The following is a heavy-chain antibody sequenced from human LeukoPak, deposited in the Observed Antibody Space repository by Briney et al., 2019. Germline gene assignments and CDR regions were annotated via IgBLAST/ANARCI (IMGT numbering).Heavy chain of an antibody. Sequence: SETLSLTCTVSGGSISSGGYYWSWIRQHPGKGLEWIGYIYYSGSTYYNPSLKSRVTISVDTSKNQFSLKLSSVTAADTAVYYCARDVSRESGSGWSYAFDIWGQGTMVTVSS. CDR2: IYYSGST. J-gene: IGHJ3*02. V-gene: IGHV4-31*03. CDR1: GGSISSGGYY. D-gene: IGHD6-19*01. CDR3: ARDVSRESGSGWSYAFDI.